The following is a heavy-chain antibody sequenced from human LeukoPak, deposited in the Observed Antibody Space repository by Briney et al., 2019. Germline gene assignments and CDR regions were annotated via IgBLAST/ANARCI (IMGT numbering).Heavy chain of an antibody. CDR1: GFTFSSYE. CDR3: ARGAYYYGSGSPQADYYYCMDI. J-gene: IGHJ6*03. D-gene: IGHD3-10*01. Sequence: GGSLRLSCAASGFTFSSYEMNWIRQAPGKGLEWVSYISSSSHTIYYADSVKGRFTISRDKAKNSLYLQMSSLRAEDTAVYYCARGAYYYGSGSPQADYYYCMDIWGKGTTVTISS. V-gene: IGHV3-48*03. CDR2: ISSSSHTI.